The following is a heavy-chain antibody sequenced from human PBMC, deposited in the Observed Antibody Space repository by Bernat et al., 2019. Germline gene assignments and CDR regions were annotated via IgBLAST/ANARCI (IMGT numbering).Heavy chain of an antibody. CDR3: ARDRDGMDDSSGSFDY. V-gene: IGHV3-30-3*01. J-gene: IGHJ4*02. CDR2: ISYDGSNK. CDR1: GFTFSSYA. D-gene: IGHD3-22*01. Sequence: QVQLVESGGGVVQPGRSLRLSCAASGFTFSSYAMHWVRQAPGKGLEWVAVISYDGSNKYYADSVKGRFTISRDNSKNTLYLQMNSLRAEDTAVYYCARDRDGMDDSSGSFDYWGQGTLVTVSS.